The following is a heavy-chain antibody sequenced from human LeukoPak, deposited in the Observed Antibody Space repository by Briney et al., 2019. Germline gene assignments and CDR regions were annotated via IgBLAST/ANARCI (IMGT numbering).Heavy chain of an antibody. CDR1: GGXISSDY. Sequence: PSETLSLTCIVSGGXISSDYCSWIRQPPGKGREWLGRIYYRGSTYYNPSLKSRVSVSVDTSKNQFALKLTSVTAADTAVYYCARVGSTSRLFDPWGQGILVTVSS. V-gene: IGHV4-59*01. D-gene: IGHD2-2*01. J-gene: IGHJ5*02. CDR2: IYYRGST. CDR3: ARVGSTSRLFDP.